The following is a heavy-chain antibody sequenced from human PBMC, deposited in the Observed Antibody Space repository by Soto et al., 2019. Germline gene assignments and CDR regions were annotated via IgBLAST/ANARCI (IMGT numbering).Heavy chain of an antibody. D-gene: IGHD3-22*01. J-gene: IGHJ4*02. V-gene: IGHV1-18*01. Sequence: QVQLVQSGAEVKKPGASVKVSCKASGYTFTSYGISWVRQAPGQGLEWMGWISAYNGNTNYAQKRQGRVTMTTDTSTSTAYMELRSLRSDDTAVYYCARAENYYDSSGYSADWGQGTLVTVSS. CDR1: GYTFTSYG. CDR2: ISAYNGNT. CDR3: ARAENYYDSSGYSAD.